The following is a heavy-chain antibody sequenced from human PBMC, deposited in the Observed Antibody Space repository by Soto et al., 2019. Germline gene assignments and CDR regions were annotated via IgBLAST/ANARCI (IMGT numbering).Heavy chain of an antibody. J-gene: IGHJ4*02. CDR1: GYTLTDLS. CDR3: ATHRSGRFLEWFPAGSLGY. D-gene: IGHD3-3*01. V-gene: IGHV1-24*01. Sequence: QVQLVQSGAEVKKPGASVKVCCKVSGYTLTDLSMQWVRQAPGKGLAWKGGFDPEDGETIYAQKFQGRVSMTEDTGTDTAYMELSSLRSEDTAVYYGATHRSGRFLEWFPAGSLGYWGQGTLVTVSS. CDR2: FDPEDGET.